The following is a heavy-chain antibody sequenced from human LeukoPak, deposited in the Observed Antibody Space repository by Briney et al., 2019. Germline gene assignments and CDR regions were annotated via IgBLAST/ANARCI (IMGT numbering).Heavy chain of an antibody. V-gene: IGHV4-59*01. D-gene: IGHD2-2*03. CDR2: IYYSGST. Sequence: PTETLSLTCTVSGGSISSYYWSWIRQPPGKGLEWIGYIYYSGSTNYNPSLKSRVTISVDTSKNQFSLKLSSVTAADTAVYYCAIVDLKSDWFDPWGQGTLVIVS. CDR3: AIVDLKSDWFDP. J-gene: IGHJ5*02. CDR1: GGSISSYY.